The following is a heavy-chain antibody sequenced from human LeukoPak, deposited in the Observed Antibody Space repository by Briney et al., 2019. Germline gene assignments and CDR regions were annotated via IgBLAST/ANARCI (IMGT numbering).Heavy chain of an antibody. CDR3: ARQTKYYYDSSGYYFDY. Sequence: PSETLSLTCTVSGGSISSSSYYWGWIRQPPGKGLEWIGSIYYSGSTYYNPSLKSRVTISVDTSKNQFSLKLSSVTAADTAVYYCARQTKYYYDSSGYYFDYWGQGTLVTVSS. D-gene: IGHD3-22*01. CDR2: IYYSGST. CDR1: GGSISSSSYY. J-gene: IGHJ4*02. V-gene: IGHV4-39*07.